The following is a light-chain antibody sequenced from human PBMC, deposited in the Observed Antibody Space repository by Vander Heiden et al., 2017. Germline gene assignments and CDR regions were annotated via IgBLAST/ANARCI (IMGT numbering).Light chain of an antibody. CDR2: EGS. J-gene: IGLJ2*01. Sequence: QSALTQPASVSGSPGQSITISCTGTSSDVGSYNLVSWYKQHPGKAPKLMIYEGSKRPSGVSNSFSGSKSGNTASLTISGLQAEDEADYYCCSYAGSSTLVFGGGTKLTVL. CDR3: CSYAGSSTLV. CDR1: SSDVGSYNL. V-gene: IGLV2-23*01.